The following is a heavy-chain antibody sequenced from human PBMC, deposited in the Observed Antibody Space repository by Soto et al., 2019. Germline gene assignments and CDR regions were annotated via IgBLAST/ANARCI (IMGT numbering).Heavy chain of an antibody. V-gene: IGHV3-74*01. CDR1: GFTFSSHW. D-gene: IGHD2-2*01. J-gene: IGHJ4*02. Sequence: WGSLRLSCAASGFTFSSHWMNWVRQAPGKGLVWVSRISGDGRTTSHADSVKGRFTISRDNPMNTLYLQMNSLRAEDTAVYYCARGVPNCSSSSCYFDFWAREYWSPSPQ. CDR3: ARGVPNCSSSSCYFDF. CDR2: ISGDGRTT.